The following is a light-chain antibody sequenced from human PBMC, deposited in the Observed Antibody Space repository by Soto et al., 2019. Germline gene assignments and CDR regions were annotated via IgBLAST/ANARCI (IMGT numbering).Light chain of an antibody. CDR1: QTISTW. CDR2: DSS. CDR3: QQYNTYSWT. V-gene: IGKV1-5*01. Sequence: DIQMTQSPSILSASVGDRVAITCPASQTISTWLAWYQQKPGKAPKLLIFDSSSLERGVPSRFGGSGSGTEFTLTISSLQPDDFATYYCQQYNTYSWTFGQGTKVQVK. J-gene: IGKJ1*01.